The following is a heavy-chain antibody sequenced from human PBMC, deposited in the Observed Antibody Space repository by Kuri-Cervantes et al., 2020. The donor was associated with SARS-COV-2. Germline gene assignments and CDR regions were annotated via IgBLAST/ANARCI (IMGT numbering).Heavy chain of an antibody. J-gene: IGHJ5*02. Sequence: SETLSLTCTVFGGSISSSSYHWGWIRQPPGKGLEWIGSIYYSGSTYYNPSLKSRVTISVDTSKNQFSLKLSSVTAADTAVYYCAGRYCSSTSCPNWFDPWGQGTLVTVSS. V-gene: IGHV4-39*07. CDR1: GGSISSSSYH. CDR3: AGRYCSSTSCPNWFDP. D-gene: IGHD2-2*01. CDR2: IYYSGST.